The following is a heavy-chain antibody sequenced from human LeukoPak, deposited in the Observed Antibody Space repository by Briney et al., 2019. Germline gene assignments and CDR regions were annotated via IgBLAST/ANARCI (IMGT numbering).Heavy chain of an antibody. J-gene: IGHJ4*02. V-gene: IGHV4-59*01. CDR1: GGSISSYY. CDR3: VRAQYSSSWDKIYYFDY. CDR2: IYYSGST. D-gene: IGHD6-13*01. Sequence: SDTLSLTCTVSGGSISSYYWSWIRQPPGKGLEWIGYIYYSGSTNYNPSLKSRVTISVDTSKNQFSLKLSSVTAADTAVYYCVRAQYSSSWDKIYYFDYWGQGTLVTVSS.